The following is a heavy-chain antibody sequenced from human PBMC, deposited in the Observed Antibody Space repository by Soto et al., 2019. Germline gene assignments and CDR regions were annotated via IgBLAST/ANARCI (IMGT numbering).Heavy chain of an antibody. CDR2: IYHSGST. V-gene: IGHV4-4*02. CDR1: SGSISSSNW. CDR3: ARVGYYDILTGYPPMEYFYYYMDV. D-gene: IGHD3-9*01. Sequence: SETLSLTCAVSSGSISSSNWWSWVRQPPGKGLEWIGEIYHSGSTNYNPTLKSRSTISVDKSKNQFSLKLSSVTAADTAVYYCARVGYYDILTGYPPMEYFYYYMDVWGKGTTVTVSS. J-gene: IGHJ6*03.